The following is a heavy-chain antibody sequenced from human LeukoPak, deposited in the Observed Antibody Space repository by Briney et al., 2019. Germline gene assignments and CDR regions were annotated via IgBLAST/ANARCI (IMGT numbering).Heavy chain of an antibody. D-gene: IGHD1-26*01. Sequence: PSQTLSLTCAVSGGSISSGGYSWSWIRQPPGKGLEWIGYIYHSGSTYYNPSLKSRVTISVDRSKNQFSLKLSSVTAADTAVYYCARLSVIVGAALEYYYYYMDVWGQGTTVTVSS. CDR2: IYHSGST. V-gene: IGHV4-30-2*01. CDR3: ARLSVIVGAALEYYYYYMDV. CDR1: GGSISSGGYS. J-gene: IGHJ6*03.